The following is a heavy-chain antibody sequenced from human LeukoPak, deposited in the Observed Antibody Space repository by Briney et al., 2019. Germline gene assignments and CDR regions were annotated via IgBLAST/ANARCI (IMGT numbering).Heavy chain of an antibody. CDR3: ARYRAFDI. V-gene: IGHV3-21*01. CDR2: ISSSSTYI. CDR1: GFTFSTYS. J-gene: IGHJ3*02. Sequence: GGSLRLSCAASGFTFSTYSMNWVRQAPGKGLEWVSAISSSSTYIYYADSVKGRFTISRDNAKNSLYLQMNSLRSEDTAVYYCARYRAFDIWGRGTLVTVSS.